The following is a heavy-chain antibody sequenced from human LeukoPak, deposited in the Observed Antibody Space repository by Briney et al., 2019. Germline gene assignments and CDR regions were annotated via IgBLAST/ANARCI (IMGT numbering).Heavy chain of an antibody. CDR3: ARDPLGYSSSWYLYYYGMDV. D-gene: IGHD6-13*01. V-gene: IGHV3-74*01. J-gene: IGHJ6*04. Sequence: PGGSLRLSCAASGFTFSSYWMHWVRQAPGKGLVWVSRINSDGSSTSYADSVKGRFTISRDNAKNTLYLQMNSLRAEDTAVYYCARDPLGYSSSWYLYYYGMDVWGKGTTVTVSS. CDR2: INSDGSST. CDR1: GFTFSSYW.